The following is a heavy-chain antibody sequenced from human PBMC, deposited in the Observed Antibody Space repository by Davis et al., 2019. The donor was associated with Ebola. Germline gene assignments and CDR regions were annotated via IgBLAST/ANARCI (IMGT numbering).Heavy chain of an antibody. CDR3: ARGEQGYCSGSSCQNWFDP. CDR2: ISNRDGTI. D-gene: IGHD2-15*01. Sequence: GGSLRLSCAASGFTFSDYYMSWIRQAPGKGLEWLSYISNRDGTIFYADSVKGRFTISRDNAKNSLSLQMNSLRSEDTAVYYCARGEQGYCSGSSCQNWFDPWGQGTLVTVSS. V-gene: IGHV3-11*04. J-gene: IGHJ5*02. CDR1: GFTFSDYY.